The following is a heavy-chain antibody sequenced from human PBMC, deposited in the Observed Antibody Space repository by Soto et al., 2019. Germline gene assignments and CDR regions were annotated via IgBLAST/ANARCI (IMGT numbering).Heavy chain of an antibody. D-gene: IGHD1-26*01. V-gene: IGHV4-59*01. CDR3: ARGHSGSYRTGEGYYYGMDV. Sequence: QVQLQESGPGLVKPSETLSLTCTVSGGSISSYYWSWIRQPPGKGLEWIGYIYYSGSTNYNPSLKSRVTIAVDTSKNQCSLKLSSGTAADTAVYYCARGHSGSYRTGEGYYYGMDVWVPGTTVTVSS. J-gene: IGHJ6*02. CDR2: IYYSGST. CDR1: GGSISSYY.